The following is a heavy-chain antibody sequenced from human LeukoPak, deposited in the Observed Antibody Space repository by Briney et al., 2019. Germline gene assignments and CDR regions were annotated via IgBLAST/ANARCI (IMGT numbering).Heavy chain of an antibody. V-gene: IGHV1-69*06. Sequence: SCKASGGTFTSYPISWVRQAPGQGLEWMGGIIPMFVTADFAQKFQGRVTTTADTSTSTAYMQLSSLRAEDTGVYYCARARSGPYGSGSLDAFDIWGQGAMVTVSS. CDR3: ARARSGPYGSGSLDAFDI. CDR1: GGTFTSYP. CDR2: IIPMFVTA. J-gene: IGHJ3*02. D-gene: IGHD3-10*01.